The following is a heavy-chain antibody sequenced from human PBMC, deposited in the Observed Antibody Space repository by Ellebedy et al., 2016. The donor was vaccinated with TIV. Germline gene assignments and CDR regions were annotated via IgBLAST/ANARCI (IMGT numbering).Heavy chain of an antibody. Sequence: GGSLRLSXAASGFTFSSYSMNWVRQAPGKGLEWVSYISSSSSTIYYADSVKGRFTISRDNAKNSLYPQMNSLRDEDTAVYYCARDRGAAADPVFDYWGQGTLVTVSS. V-gene: IGHV3-48*02. CDR1: GFTFSSYS. CDR3: ARDRGAAADPVFDY. CDR2: ISSSSSTI. J-gene: IGHJ4*02. D-gene: IGHD6-13*01.